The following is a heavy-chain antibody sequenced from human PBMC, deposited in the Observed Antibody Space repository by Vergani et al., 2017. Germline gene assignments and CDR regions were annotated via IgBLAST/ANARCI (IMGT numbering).Heavy chain of an antibody. V-gene: IGHV3-30*02. CDR2: IQFDGSNQ. Sequence: QVQLVESGGGVVQRGGSLRLSCATSGCTLSNYDMQWIRQGPGKGLEFVAFIQFDGSNQYYADSVKGRFTLSRDFSKNTLYLQMNSLRTDDTATYYCAKHFRGWGIDYWGQGTQVIDSS. J-gene: IGHJ4*02. D-gene: IGHD3-16*01. CDR1: GCTLSNYD. CDR3: AKHFRGWGIDY.